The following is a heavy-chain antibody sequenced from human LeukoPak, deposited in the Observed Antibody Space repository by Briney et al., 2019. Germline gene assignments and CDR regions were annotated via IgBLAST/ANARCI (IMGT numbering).Heavy chain of an antibody. CDR3: AREAAVETH. CDR2: ISSGSTYI. J-gene: IGHJ4*02. CDR1: GFTFSSYG. V-gene: IGHV3-21*01. D-gene: IGHD5-24*01. Sequence: GRSLRLSCAASGFTFSSYGMHWVRQAPGKGLEWVSYISSGSTYIYYADSVKDRFTISRDNAKNSLYLQMNNLRVEDTAVYYCAREAAVETHWGQGTLVTVSS.